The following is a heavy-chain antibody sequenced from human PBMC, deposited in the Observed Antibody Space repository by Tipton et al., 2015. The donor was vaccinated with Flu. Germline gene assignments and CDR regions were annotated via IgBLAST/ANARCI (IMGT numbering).Heavy chain of an antibody. V-gene: IGHV3-48*03. CDR2: ISSDATRT. J-gene: IGHJ4*02. CDR3: ARVIPEFVAGLSY. Sequence: SLRLSCAASGFTFSNYEMNWVRQAPGKGLEWVSYISSDATRTHYGDAMKGRFTISRDNAKNSLYLQMNSLRAEDTAIYYCARVIPEFVAGLSYWGQGTQVSVSS. D-gene: IGHD6-19*01. CDR1: GFTFSNYE.